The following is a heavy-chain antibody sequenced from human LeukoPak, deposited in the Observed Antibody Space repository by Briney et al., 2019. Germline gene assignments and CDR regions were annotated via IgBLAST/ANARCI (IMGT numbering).Heavy chain of an antibody. J-gene: IGHJ4*01. D-gene: IGHD5-24*01. CDR3: ARYNRGPDYFDY. V-gene: IGHV4-28*05. Sequence: SDTRSLTCAVSGYSVSSSKWWGWIRQPPGKGLEWIGYIYYSGSFYSNPSLKSRVTMSVDTSKNLFSLNLRSVTALDTAMYFCARYNRGPDYFDYCGQGTLVSVSS. CDR1: GYSVSSSKW. CDR2: IYYSGSF.